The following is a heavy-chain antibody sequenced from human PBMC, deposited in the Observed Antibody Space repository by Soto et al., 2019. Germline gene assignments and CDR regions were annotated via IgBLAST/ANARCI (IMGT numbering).Heavy chain of an antibody. Sequence: SGPTLVNPTQTLTLTCTFSGFSLTTNAVAVGWIRQPPGKALEWLAIIYGNDAKFYSPSLKSRLTITKDTSKNQVVLTMTNMDPVDTATYYCAQRQRTVYFDYWGQGTLVTVSS. CDR2: IYGNDAK. D-gene: IGHD4-17*01. CDR3: AQRQRTVYFDY. CDR1: GFSLTTNAVA. V-gene: IGHV2-5*01. J-gene: IGHJ4*02.